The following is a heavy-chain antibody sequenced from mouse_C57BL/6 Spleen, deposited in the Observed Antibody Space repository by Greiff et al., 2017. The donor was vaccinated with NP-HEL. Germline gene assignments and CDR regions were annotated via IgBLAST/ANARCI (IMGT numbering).Heavy chain of an antibody. J-gene: IGHJ4*01. Sequence: EVHLVESGGGLVKPGGSLKLSCAASGFTFSDYGMHWVRQAPEKGLEWVAYISSGSSTIYYADTVKGRFTISRDNAKNTLFLQMTSLRSEDTAMYYCARIRLRRGDYAMDYWGQGTSVTVSS. CDR2: ISSGSSTI. D-gene: IGHD2-4*01. V-gene: IGHV5-17*01. CDR3: ARIRLRRGDYAMDY. CDR1: GFTFSDYG.